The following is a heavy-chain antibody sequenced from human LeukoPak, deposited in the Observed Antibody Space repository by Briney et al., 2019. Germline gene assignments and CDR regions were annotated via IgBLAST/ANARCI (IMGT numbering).Heavy chain of an antibody. Sequence: GGSLRLSCAASGVTVSSNYMSWVRQAPGKGLEWVSVIYSGGTTYYADSVKGRFTISRDNAKNSLYLQMNSLRAEDTAVYYCARDPEEWELLHDYWGQGTLVTVSS. CDR3: ARDPEEWELLHDY. CDR2: IYSGGTT. D-gene: IGHD1-26*01. J-gene: IGHJ4*02. CDR1: GVTVSSNY. V-gene: IGHV3-66*01.